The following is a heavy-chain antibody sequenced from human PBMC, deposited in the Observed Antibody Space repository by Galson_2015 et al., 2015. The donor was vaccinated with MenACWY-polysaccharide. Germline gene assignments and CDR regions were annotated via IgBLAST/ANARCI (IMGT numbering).Heavy chain of an antibody. CDR3: AKDILGVTGRYFDY. J-gene: IGHJ4*02. V-gene: IGHV3-9*01. D-gene: IGHD3-3*01. CDR1: GYTFDDYA. CDR2: ISWNSGSI. Sequence: SLRLSCAASGYTFDDYAMHWVRQAPGKGLEWVSGISWNSGSIGYADSVKGRFTISGDNAKNSLYLQMNSLRAEDTALYYCAKDILGVTGRYFDYWGQGTLVTVSS.